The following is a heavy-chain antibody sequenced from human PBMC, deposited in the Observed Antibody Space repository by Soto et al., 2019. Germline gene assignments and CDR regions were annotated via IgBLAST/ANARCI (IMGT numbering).Heavy chain of an antibody. CDR2: IHHSGST. CDR3: ARGGYYFYMDV. CDR1: GGSISISNW. J-gene: IGHJ6*03. D-gene: IGHD1-26*01. Sequence: QVQLQESGPGLVKPSETLSLTCAVSGGSISISNWWSWVRQTPGKGLEWIGQIHHSGSTNYSPSLTTRVTISVDKSKNQCSLKINSVTAADTAVYYCARGGYYFYMDVWGKGTTVTVSS. V-gene: IGHV4-4*02.